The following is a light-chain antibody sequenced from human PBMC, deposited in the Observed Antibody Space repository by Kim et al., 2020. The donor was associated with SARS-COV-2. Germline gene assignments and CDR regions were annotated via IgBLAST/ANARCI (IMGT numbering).Light chain of an antibody. CDR2: EDN. CDR3: QSYDTNNHWV. CDR1: SGSIASNY. Sequence: KTVTISCTRSSGSIASNYVHLYQQRPGSSPTTVIYEDNQRPSGVPDRFSGSIDSSSNSASLTISGLKTEDEADYYCQSYDTNNHWVFGGGTQLTVL. J-gene: IGLJ3*02. V-gene: IGLV6-57*01.